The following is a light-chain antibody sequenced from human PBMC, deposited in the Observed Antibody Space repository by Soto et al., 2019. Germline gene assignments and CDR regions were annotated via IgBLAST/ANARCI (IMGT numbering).Light chain of an antibody. CDR3: QQSYSTPLT. CDR2: WAS. Sequence: DIVMTQSPASLAVSLGERATINCKSSQSILHSSNNKDFLAWYQQRPGQPPKLLIYWASTRESGVPDRFSGSGSGTDFTLTVSSLQAEDVAVYYCQQSYSTPLTFGGGNKVEL. CDR1: QSILHSSNNKDF. V-gene: IGKV4-1*01. J-gene: IGKJ4*01.